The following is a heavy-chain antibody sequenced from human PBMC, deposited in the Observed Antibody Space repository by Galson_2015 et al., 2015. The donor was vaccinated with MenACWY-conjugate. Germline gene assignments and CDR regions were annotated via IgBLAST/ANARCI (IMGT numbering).Heavy chain of an antibody. CDR3: ARDPRCCSGNDY. V-gene: IGHV3-21*01. Sequence: SLRLSCAASGFTFSSYSMNWVRQAPGKGLEWVSSISSSSSYIYYADSVKGRFTISRDNAKNSLYLQMNSLRAEDTAVYYCARDPRCCSGNDYWGQGTLVTVSS. CDR2: ISSSSSYI. D-gene: IGHD3-10*02. CDR1: GFTFSSYS. J-gene: IGHJ4*02.